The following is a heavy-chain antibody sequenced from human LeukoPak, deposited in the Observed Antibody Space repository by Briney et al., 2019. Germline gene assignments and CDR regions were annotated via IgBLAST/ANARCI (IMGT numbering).Heavy chain of an antibody. V-gene: IGHV1-69*13. Sequence: ASVKVSCKASGYTFTSYAISWVRQAPGQGLGWMGGIIPIFGTANYAQKFQGRVTITADESTSTAYMELSSLRSEDTAVYYCARQIRGWSADYWGQGTLVTVSS. CDR3: ARQIRGWSADY. J-gene: IGHJ4*02. CDR2: IIPIFGTA. D-gene: IGHD6-19*01. CDR1: GYTFTSYA.